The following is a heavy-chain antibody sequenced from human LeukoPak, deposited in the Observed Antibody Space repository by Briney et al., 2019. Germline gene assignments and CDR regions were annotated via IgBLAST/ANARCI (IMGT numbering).Heavy chain of an antibody. CDR1: GGTFSSYT. J-gene: IGHJ4*02. CDR3: AENGESSYYFDY. CDR2: IIPILGIA. Sequence: GASVKVSCKASGGTFSSYTISWVRQAPGQGLEWMGRIIPILGIANYAQKFQGRVTITADKSTSTAYMELSSLRSEDTAVYYCAENGESSYYFDYWGQGTLVTVSS. D-gene: IGHD3-10*01. V-gene: IGHV1-69*02.